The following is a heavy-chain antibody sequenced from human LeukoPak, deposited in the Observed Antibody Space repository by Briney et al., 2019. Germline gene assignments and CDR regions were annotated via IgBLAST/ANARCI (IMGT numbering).Heavy chain of an antibody. CDR3: AILGGGTQGGIQLWYAFDY. CDR1: GFTFSSYA. V-gene: IGHV3-23*01. CDR2: ISGSGAST. J-gene: IGHJ4*02. Sequence: PGGSLRLSCVASGFTFSSYALNWVRQTPGKGLEWVSTISGSGASTYYADAVRGRFTISRDNSRNTLQLQMNSLRAEDTAVYYCAILGGGTQGGIQLWYAFDYWGQGTLVTVSS. D-gene: IGHD5-18*01.